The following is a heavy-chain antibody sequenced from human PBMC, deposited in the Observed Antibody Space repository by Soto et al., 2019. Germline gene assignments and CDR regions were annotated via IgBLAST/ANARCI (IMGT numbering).Heavy chain of an antibody. CDR2: FFYTGST. V-gene: IGHV4-59*01. D-gene: IGHD5-12*01. CDR1: TGSTISFY. Sequence: QVQLQVSGPGLVKPSATLSLSCTVSTGSTISFYWSWIRQPPGKGLEWIGYFFYTGSTNHNPSLTCRVTISLDMSSSQFSLSLRSVTAADTAMYYCARSRDGYNLTPIDQWGQGLLVTVSS. J-gene: IGHJ4*02. CDR3: ARSRDGYNLTPIDQ.